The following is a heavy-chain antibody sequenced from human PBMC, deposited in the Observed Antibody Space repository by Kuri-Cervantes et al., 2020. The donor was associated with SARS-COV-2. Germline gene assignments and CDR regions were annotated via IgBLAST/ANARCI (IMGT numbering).Heavy chain of an antibody. V-gene: IGHV4-59*11. CDR1: GVSISSHY. Sequence: SETLSLTCTVSGVSISSHYWSWIRQPPGKHLEWIGWPTKSDPSLEGRVTVSPDTSKNQVSLKLTSVTAADTAVYYCARDRKGDGYGHFDYWGQGTLVTVSS. D-gene: IGHD5-24*01. J-gene: IGHJ4*02. CDR2: PT. CDR3: ARDRKGDGYGHFDY.